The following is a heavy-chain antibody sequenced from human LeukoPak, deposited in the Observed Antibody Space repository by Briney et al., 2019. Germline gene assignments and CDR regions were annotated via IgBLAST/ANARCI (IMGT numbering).Heavy chain of an antibody. D-gene: IGHD6-6*01. V-gene: IGHV3-21*01. CDR3: ARDRGSSIAARAWFDP. CDR1: GFTFSSYS. Sequence: PGGSLRLSCAASGFTFSSYSMNWVRQAPGKGLEWVSSISSSSSYIYYADSVKGRFTISRDNAKNSLYLQMNSLGAEDTAVYYCARDRGSSIAARAWFDPWGQGTLVTVSS. CDR2: ISSSSSYI. J-gene: IGHJ5*02.